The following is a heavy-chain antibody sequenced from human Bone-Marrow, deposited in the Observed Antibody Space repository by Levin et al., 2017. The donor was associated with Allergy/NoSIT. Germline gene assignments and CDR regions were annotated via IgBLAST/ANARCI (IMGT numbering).Heavy chain of an antibody. CDR1: GGSISSGSYY. V-gene: IGHV4-61*02. CDR3: ARDPRGYLDAFDI. CDR2: IYTSGST. Sequence: SQTLSLTCTVSGGSISSGSYYWSWIRQPAGKGLEWIGRIYTSGSTNYNPSLRSRVTISVDTSKNQFSLKLSSVTAADTAVYYCARDPRGYLDAFDIWGQGTMVTVSS. J-gene: IGHJ3*02. D-gene: IGHD3-16*02.